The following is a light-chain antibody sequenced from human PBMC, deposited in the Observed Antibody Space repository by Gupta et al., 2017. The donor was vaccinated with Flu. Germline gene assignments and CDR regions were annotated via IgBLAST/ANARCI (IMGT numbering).Light chain of an antibody. CDR2: DAS. J-gene: IGKJ4*01. Sequence: EIVLTQSPDTLSLSPGERATHSCRASQSVSSYLTWYQHKPGQAPRLLIYDASNRATGIPARFSGSGSGTDFTLTISSLEPEDFAVYYCQQRSSWPLTFGGGTKVEIK. CDR1: QSVSSY. CDR3: QQRSSWPLT. V-gene: IGKV3-11*01.